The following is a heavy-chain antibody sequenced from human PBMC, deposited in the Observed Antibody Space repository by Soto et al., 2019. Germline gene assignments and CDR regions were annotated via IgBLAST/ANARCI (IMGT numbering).Heavy chain of an antibody. J-gene: IGHJ3*02. CDR2: LHHSGNI. D-gene: IGHD2-15*01. Sequence: TSETLSLTCAVSGYSIDSGYYWGWIRQPPGKGLEWIGSLHHSGNIYYNPSLKSRVTMLIDTSKNQCSLQLRSLTAADTAVYYCARVVVAGANDAFDIWGQGTLVT. CDR3: ARVVVAGANDAFDI. V-gene: IGHV4-38-2*01. CDR1: GYSIDSGYY.